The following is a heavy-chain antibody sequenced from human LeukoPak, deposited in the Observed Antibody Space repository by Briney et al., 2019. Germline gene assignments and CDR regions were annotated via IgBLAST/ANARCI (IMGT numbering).Heavy chain of an antibody. CDR3: AWGVYSSSFDY. V-gene: IGHV3-7*01. D-gene: IGHD2-21*01. CDR1: GFTFSSYW. CDR2: IKQDGSER. Sequence: GGSLRLSCAASGFTFSSYWMSWVRQVPGKGLEWVANIKQDGSERYYVDSVKGRFTISRDNAKNSLYLQMNSLRAEDTAVYYCAWGVYSSSFDYWGQGTLVTVSS. J-gene: IGHJ4*02.